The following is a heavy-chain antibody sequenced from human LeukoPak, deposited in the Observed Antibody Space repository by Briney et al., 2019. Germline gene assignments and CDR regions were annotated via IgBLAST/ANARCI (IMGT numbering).Heavy chain of an antibody. CDR2: MNPNSGNT. V-gene: IGHV1-8*03. CDR1: GYTFTSYD. CDR3: ARAAGTFNFQH. D-gene: IGHD6-13*01. Sequence: ASVKVSCKASGYTFTSYDINWVRQATGRGLEWMGWMNPNSGNTGYAQKFQGRVTITRNTSISTAYMELSSLRSEDTAVYYCARAAGTFNFQHWGQGTLVTVSS. J-gene: IGHJ1*01.